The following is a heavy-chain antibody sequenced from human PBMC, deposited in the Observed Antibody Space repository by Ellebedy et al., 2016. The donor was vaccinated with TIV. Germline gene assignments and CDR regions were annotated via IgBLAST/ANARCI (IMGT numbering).Heavy chain of an antibody. Sequence: GGSLRLSCAASGFTFGSFAMHWVRQAPGKGLEWLSVISGGGDNTYNADSVKGRFTITSDNSKNTLFLQMNRLRAEDTAVYYCAKGSSSGFNYDRVGFQYWGQGTLVTVSS. CDR1: GFTFGSFA. CDR3: AKGSSSGFNYDRVGFQY. J-gene: IGHJ4*02. D-gene: IGHD3-22*01. V-gene: IGHV3-23*01. CDR2: ISGGGDNT.